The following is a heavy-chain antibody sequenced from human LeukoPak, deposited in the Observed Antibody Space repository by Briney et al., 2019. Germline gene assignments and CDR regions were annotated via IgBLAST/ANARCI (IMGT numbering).Heavy chain of an antibody. J-gene: IGHJ4*02. CDR3: TREPEEEWLLLDY. CDR1: GFTFSDYY. Sequence: GSLRLSCAASGFTFSDYYMSWIRQAPGQGLEWVSYISSSRSTIYYADSVKGRFTISRDNARNALYLQMNSLRAEDTAVYYCTREPEEEWLLLDYWGQGTLVTVSS. V-gene: IGHV3-11*04. D-gene: IGHD3-3*01. CDR2: ISSSRSTI.